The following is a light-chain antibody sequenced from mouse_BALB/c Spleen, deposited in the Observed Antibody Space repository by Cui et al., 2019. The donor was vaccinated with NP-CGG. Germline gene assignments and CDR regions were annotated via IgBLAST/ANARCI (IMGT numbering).Light chain of an antibody. Sequence: AFVSRESALTTSPGETVTLTCRSNTGAVTTSNYANWVQEKPDHLFTGLIGGTNNRAPGVPARFSGSLIGDKAALTITGAQTEDEAIYFCALWYSNHWVFGGGTKLTVL. V-gene: IGLV1*01. CDR1: TGAVTTSNY. CDR3: ALWYSNHWV. CDR2: GTN. J-gene: IGLJ1*01.